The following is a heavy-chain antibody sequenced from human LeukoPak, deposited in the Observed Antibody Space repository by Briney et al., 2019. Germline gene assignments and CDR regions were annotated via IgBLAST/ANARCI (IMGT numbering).Heavy chain of an antibody. V-gene: IGHV5-51*01. J-gene: IGHJ6*02. Sequence: GESLKISCKGSGYSFTSYWIGWVRQMPGKGLEWMGIIYPGDSDTRYSPSFQGQVTISADKSISTAYLQWSSLKASDTAMYYRARHLLVDYGDQRDYYYYGMDVWGQGTTVTVSS. CDR1: GYSFTSYW. CDR3: ARHLLVDYGDQRDYYYYGMDV. CDR2: IYPGDSDT. D-gene: IGHD4-17*01.